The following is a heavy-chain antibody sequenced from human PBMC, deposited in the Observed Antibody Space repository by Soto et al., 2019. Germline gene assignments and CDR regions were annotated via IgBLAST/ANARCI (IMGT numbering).Heavy chain of an antibody. Sequence: EVQLVESGGGLGQPGGSLRLYCAASGFTFSNYWMNWVRQAPGKGLVWVSRINSDGISTTYADSVKDRFRIYRDNANNTLYRQLYSLSAEVMAVYYCARSRGSGYYSDYWGQGTLVTVSS. CDR2: INSDGIST. J-gene: IGHJ4*02. D-gene: IGHD3-9*01. CDR1: GFTFSNYW. V-gene: IGHV3-74*01. CDR3: ARSRGSGYYSDY.